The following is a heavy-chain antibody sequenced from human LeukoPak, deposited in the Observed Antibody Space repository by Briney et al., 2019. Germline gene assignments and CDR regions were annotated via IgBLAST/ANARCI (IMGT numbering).Heavy chain of an antibody. V-gene: IGHV3-30*03. CDR2: ISYDGSNK. Sequence: PGGSLRLSCAASGFTFSSYGMHWVRQAPGKGLEWVAVISYDGSNKYYADSVKGRFTISRDNPKNTLYLQMNSLRAEDTAVYYCARGAQTVAAADNWFDPWGQGTLVTVSS. CDR3: ARGAQTVAAADNWFDP. J-gene: IGHJ5*02. CDR1: GFTFSSYG. D-gene: IGHD6-13*01.